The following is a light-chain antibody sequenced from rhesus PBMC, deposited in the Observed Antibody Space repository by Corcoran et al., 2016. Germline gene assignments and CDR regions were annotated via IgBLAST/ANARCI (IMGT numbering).Light chain of an antibody. CDR1: KGISSY. CDR3: LQHNSYPFT. V-gene: IGKV1-28*02. Sequence: DIQMTQSPSSLSASVGDTVTITCRASKGISSYLNWFQQKPGKVPMLLFYAASRLESGVPSRFSGSGSGTVVTLTISSLQPEDFAFYYCLQHNSYPFTFGPGTKLDIK. J-gene: IGKJ3*01. CDR2: AAS.